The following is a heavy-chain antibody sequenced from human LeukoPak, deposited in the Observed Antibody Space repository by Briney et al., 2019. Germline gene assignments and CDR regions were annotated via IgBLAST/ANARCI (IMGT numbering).Heavy chain of an antibody. CDR2: IRYDGSNK. V-gene: IGHV3-30*02. CDR3: AKDGQYQGYYHYYMDV. J-gene: IGHJ6*03. D-gene: IGHD2-2*01. CDR1: GFTFSSYG. Sequence: PGGSLRLSCAASGFTFSSYGMHWVRQAPGKGLEWVAFIRYDGSNKYYADSVKGRFTISRDNSKNTLYLQMNSLRAEDTAVYYCAKDGQYQGYYHYYMDVWGKGTTVTVSS.